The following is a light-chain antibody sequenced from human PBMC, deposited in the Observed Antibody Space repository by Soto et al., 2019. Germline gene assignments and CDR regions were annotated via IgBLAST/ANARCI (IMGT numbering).Light chain of an antibody. J-gene: IGKJ3*01. CDR2: GAS. CDR3: QQYGSSPALFA. V-gene: IGKV3-20*01. Sequence: EIVLTQSPGTLSLSPGERATLSCRASQSVSSSYLAWYQQKPGQAPRLLIYGASSRATGTPDRFSGSGSGTDFTLTISRLEPEDFAVYYCQQYGSSPALFAFGPGTKVDIK. CDR1: QSVSSSY.